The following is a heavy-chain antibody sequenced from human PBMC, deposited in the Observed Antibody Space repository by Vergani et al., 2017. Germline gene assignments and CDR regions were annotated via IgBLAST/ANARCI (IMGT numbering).Heavy chain of an antibody. Sequence: AELLESGGGLAQPGGSLRVSCSASGFRVTTYYMSWVRQAPGQGLEWVSVIKSDGRTSYAESVRGRFTISRDTSRNAVYLQMNILRVEDTGVYYCTRSECSGTTCYGHYFDLWGHGILVTVSS. CDR2: IKSDGRT. CDR1: GFRVTTYY. V-gene: IGHV3-66*02. CDR3: TRSECSGTTCYGHYFDL. J-gene: IGHJ4*01. D-gene: IGHD2-15*01.